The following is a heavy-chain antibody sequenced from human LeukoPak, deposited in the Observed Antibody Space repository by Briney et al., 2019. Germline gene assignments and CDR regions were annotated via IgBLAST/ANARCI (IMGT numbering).Heavy chain of an antibody. D-gene: IGHD3-3*01. CDR1: GGSVSSGSYY. J-gene: IGHJ3*02. Sequence: RASETLSLTCTVSGGSVSSGSYYWSWIRQPPGKGLEWIGYIYYSGSTNYNPSLKSRVTISVYTSKNQFSLKLSSVTAADTAVFYCARVASGYDVFDIWGQGTMVTVSS. V-gene: IGHV4-61*01. CDR2: IYYSGST. CDR3: ARVASGYDVFDI.